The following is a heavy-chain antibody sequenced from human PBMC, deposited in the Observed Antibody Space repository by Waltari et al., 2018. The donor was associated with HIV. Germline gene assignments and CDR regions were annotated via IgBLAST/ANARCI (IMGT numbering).Heavy chain of an antibody. CDR2: INSDGSRT. D-gene: IGHD6-19*01. J-gene: IGHJ6*02. CDR3: ARGGSGWSVYYGMDV. Sequence: EVQLVESGGGLVQPGGSLRLSCAASGFTFSSYWMHWVRQAPGKGLVWVSRINSDGSRTSYADSVKGRFTISRDNAKNTLYLQMNSLRAEDTAVYYCARGGSGWSVYYGMDVWGQGTTVTVSS. V-gene: IGHV3-74*01. CDR1: GFTFSSYW.